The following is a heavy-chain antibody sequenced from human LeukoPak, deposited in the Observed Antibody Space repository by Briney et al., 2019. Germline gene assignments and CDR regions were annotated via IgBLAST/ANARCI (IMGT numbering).Heavy chain of an antibody. J-gene: IGHJ6*03. CDR3: AKEGDQFRGYLDA. CDR2: IWHDGSVE. CDR1: GFTFSRLG. Sequence: GGSLRLSCAASGFTFSRLGMQWVRQAPGKGLECVAMIWHDGSVEEYAASVKGRFTISRDNSRDTLFLQMNRLRDDDTAVYYCAKEGDQFRGYLDAWGKGTTVTVSS. D-gene: IGHD3-16*01. V-gene: IGHV3-33*06.